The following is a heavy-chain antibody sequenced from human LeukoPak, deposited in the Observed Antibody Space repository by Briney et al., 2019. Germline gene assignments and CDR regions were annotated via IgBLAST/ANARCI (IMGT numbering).Heavy chain of an antibody. CDR3: AREGWIHPTYYFDY. J-gene: IGHJ4*02. CDR2: IYYSGST. CDR1: GGSISSYY. V-gene: IGHV4-59*01. D-gene: IGHD5-18*01. Sequence: SETLPLTCTVSGGSISSYYWSWIRQPPGKGLEWIGYIYYSGSTNYNPSLKSRVTISVDTSKNQFSLKLSSVTAADTAVYYCAREGWIHPTYYFDYWGQGTLVTVSS.